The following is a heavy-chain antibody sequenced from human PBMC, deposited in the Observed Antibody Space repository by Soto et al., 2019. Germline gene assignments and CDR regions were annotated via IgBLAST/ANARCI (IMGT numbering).Heavy chain of an antibody. CDR3: ARAPRCSSTSCRTRGWLDP. CDR1: GGSFSGYY. D-gene: IGHD2-2*01. CDR2: INHSGST. Sequence: SETRSLTCAVYGGSFSGYYWSWIRQPPGKGLEWIGEINHSGSTNYNPSLKSRVTISVDTSKNQFSLKLSSVTAADTAVYYCARAPRCSSTSCRTRGWLDPWGQGTLVTVSS. V-gene: IGHV4-34*01. J-gene: IGHJ5*02.